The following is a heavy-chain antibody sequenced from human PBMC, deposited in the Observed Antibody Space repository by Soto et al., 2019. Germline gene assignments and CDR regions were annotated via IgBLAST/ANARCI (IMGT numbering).Heavy chain of an antibody. CDR3: ANGYYYYDSSGYYQPDFDY. CDR1: GFTFSSYG. V-gene: IGHV3-30*18. Sequence: PGGSLRLSCAASGFTFSSYGMHWVRQAPGKGLEWVAVISYDGSNKYYADSVKGRFTISRDNSKNTLYLQMNSLRAEDTAVYYCANGYYYYDSSGYYQPDFDYWGQGTLVTVSS. J-gene: IGHJ4*02. CDR2: ISYDGSNK. D-gene: IGHD3-22*01.